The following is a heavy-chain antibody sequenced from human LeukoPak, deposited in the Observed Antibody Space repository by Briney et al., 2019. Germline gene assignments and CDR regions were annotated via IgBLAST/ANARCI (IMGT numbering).Heavy chain of an antibody. CDR1: GYTFTNYA. J-gene: IGHJ3*02. CDR2: INTNTGNP. V-gene: IGHV7-4-1*02. CDR3: ARELRSSGSPDGFDI. D-gene: IGHD1-26*01. Sequence: ASVKVSCKPSGYTFTNYAMNWGRQAPGQGLDWMGWINTNTGNPTYAQGFTGRFVFSLDTSVSTSYLQISSLKSEDTAVYYCARELRSSGSPDGFDIWGQGTMLTVSS.